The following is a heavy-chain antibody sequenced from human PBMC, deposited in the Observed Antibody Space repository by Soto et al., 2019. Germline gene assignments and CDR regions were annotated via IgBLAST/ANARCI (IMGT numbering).Heavy chain of an antibody. D-gene: IGHD1-26*01. J-gene: IGHJ4*02. CDR3: ASRVGATEG. Sequence: QVQLVESGGGVVQPGRSLRLSCAASGFTFSSYDMHWVRQAPGKGLEWVAVISYDGSNKYYADSVKGRFTISRDNSKNTLYLQMNSLRAEDTAVYYCASRVGATEGWGQGTLVTVSS. V-gene: IGHV3-30*03. CDR2: ISYDGSNK. CDR1: GFTFSSYD.